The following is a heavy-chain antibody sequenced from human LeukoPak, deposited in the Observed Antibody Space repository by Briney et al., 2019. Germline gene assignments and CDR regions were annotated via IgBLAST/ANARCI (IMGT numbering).Heavy chain of an antibody. Sequence: PAESLSLSCAASGGSISDCAYYWSWIRQPPGKGLEWIGCIYYGGSTYSNPSLKSRVTISVDTSKNQFSLKLSSVTAADTAVYYCARAGLGYCTNGVCYGNWFDPWGQGTLVTVSS. CDR3: ARAGLGYCTNGVCYGNWFDP. CDR1: GGSISDCAYY. CDR2: IYYGGST. V-gene: IGHV4-30-4*08. D-gene: IGHD2-8*01. J-gene: IGHJ5*02.